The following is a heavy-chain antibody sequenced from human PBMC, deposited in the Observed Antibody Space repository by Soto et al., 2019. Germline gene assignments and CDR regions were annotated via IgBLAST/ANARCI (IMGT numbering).Heavy chain of an antibody. CDR3: SKDFQGSLMYHFDA. J-gene: IGHJ4*02. CDR1: GFTFSNYW. D-gene: IGHD3-10*01. CDR2: MKPDGSQI. Sequence: GGSLRLSCVASGFTFSNYWMSWVRQAPGKGLEWVANMKPDGSQIYYVESVKGRFTISRDNAENSLYLQMNSLRAEDTAVYYCSKDFQGSLMYHFDAWGQGTLVTVSS. V-gene: IGHV3-7*04.